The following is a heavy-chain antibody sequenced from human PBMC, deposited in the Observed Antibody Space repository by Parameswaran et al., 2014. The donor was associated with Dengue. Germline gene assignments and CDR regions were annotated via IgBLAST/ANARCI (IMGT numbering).Heavy chain of an antibody. J-gene: IGHJ6*02. Sequence: VRQMPGKWLEWVSYISSSGSTIYYADSVKGRFTISRDNAKNSLYLQMNSLRAEDTAVYYCARDIVATIKHYYGMDVWGQGTTVTISS. V-gene: IGHV3-11*04. CDR2: ISSSGSTI. CDR3: ARDIVATIKHYYGMDV. D-gene: IGHD5-12*01.